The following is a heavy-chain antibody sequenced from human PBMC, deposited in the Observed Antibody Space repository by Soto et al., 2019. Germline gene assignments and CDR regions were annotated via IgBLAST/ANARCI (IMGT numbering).Heavy chain of an antibody. Sequence: KPSETLSLACALSGSSMSGLYWGWVRQPPGKGLEWIGSIFHSGNSYYNPSLKSRVILSVDTSKNQFSLNLTAAIAADTAVYYCAREADGMDVWGQGTLVTVYS. J-gene: IGHJ6*02. CDR1: GSSMSGLY. CDR2: IFHSGNS. CDR3: AREADGMDV. V-gene: IGHV4-38-2*02.